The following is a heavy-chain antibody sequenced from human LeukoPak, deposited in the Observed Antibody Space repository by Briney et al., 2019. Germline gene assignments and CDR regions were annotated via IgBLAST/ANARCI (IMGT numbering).Heavy chain of an antibody. CDR3: ARRFDY. J-gene: IGHJ4*02. CDR2: VYYSGTT. V-gene: IGHV4-39*01. CDR1: GGPFRGSTYY. Sequence: PSETLSLTCTVSGGPFRGSTYYWGWIRQPPGKGLEWIGSVYYSGTTYYNPSLMSRVTLSVDTSKNQFSLKLSSVTAADTAVYYCARRFDYWGQGILVTVST.